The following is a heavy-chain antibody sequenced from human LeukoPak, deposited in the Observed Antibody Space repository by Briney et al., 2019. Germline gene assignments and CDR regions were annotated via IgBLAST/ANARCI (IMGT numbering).Heavy chain of an antibody. Sequence: GESLKISCKGSGYSFTSYWIGRVRQMPGKGLEWMWIIYSGDSDARYRPSFQGQVTISADKSVRTASLQWSSLKASDAAIYYCARFDTYGYGFDYWGQGTLVTVSS. CDR3: ARFDTYGYGFDY. D-gene: IGHD5-18*01. CDR1: GYSFTSYW. V-gene: IGHV5-51*01. J-gene: IGHJ4*02. CDR2: IYSGDSDA.